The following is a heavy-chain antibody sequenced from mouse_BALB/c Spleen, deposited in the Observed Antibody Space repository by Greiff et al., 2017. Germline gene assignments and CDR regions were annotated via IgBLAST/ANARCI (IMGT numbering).Heavy chain of an antibody. V-gene: IGHV7-3*02. CDR3: ARDRHGYYAMDY. CDR1: GFTFTDYY. J-gene: IGHJ4*01. Sequence: DVMLVESGAGLVQPGGSLRLSCATSGFTFTDYYMSWVRQPPGKALEWLGFIRNKANGYTTEYNAPVKGRFTISRDNSQSILNLQMNTLRAEDSATYYCARDRHGYYAMDYWGQGTSVTVSS. CDR2: IRNKANGYTT.